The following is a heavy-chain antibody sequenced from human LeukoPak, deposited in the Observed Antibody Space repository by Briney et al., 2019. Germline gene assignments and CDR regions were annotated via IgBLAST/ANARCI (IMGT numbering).Heavy chain of an antibody. CDR3: ARFIFGFYFDY. V-gene: IGHV1-46*01. CDR1: GYTFTSYY. D-gene: IGHD3-10*02. J-gene: IGHJ4*02. CDR2: INPSGGST. Sequence: ASVTVSCKASGYTFTSYYMHWVRQAPGQGLEWMGKINPSGGSTSYAQKFQARVTMTRDTSTSTVYMDLSSLRSEDTALYYCARFIFGFYFDYWGQGTLVTVSS.